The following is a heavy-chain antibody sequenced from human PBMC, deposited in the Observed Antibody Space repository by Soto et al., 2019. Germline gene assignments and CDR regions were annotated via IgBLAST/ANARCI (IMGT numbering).Heavy chain of an antibody. D-gene: IGHD5-12*01. CDR3: ARGVRRDGYTFDY. CDR1: GFTLTTYT. V-gene: IGHV3-21*01. Sequence: GGSLRLSCAASGFTLTTYTMNWVRQAPGMGLEWVSSINGRGNYRYYTDSVEGRFTISRDNAQNSLYLQMNSLRVEDTGVYYCARGVRRDGYTFDYWGQGTLVTVSS. CDR2: INGRGNYR. J-gene: IGHJ4*02.